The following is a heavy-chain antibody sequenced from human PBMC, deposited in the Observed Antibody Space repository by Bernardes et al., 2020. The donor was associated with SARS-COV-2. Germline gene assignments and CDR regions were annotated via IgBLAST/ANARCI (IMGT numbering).Heavy chain of an antibody. Sequence: GGSLRLSCAASGFTFSTYSLNWVRQAPGKGLEWVSSISSSASYKYYADSMKGRFTISRDNAKNSLYLEMKGLRAEDTAVYYCARGPYCPGGICTFYGMDVWGQGTTVTVSS. CDR2: ISSSASYK. CDR1: GFTFSTYS. J-gene: IGHJ6*02. CDR3: ARGPYCPGGICTFYGMDV. D-gene: IGHD2-8*02. V-gene: IGHV3-21*06.